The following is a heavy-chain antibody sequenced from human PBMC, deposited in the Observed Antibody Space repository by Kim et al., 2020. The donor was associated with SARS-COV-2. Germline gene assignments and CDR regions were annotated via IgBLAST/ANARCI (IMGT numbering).Heavy chain of an antibody. CDR1: GFTFSSYA. V-gene: IGHV3-23*01. D-gene: IGHD4-17*01. J-gene: IGHJ4*02. CDR3: AKVSMGYGGNSADY. Sequence: GGSLRLSCAASGFTFSSYAMSWVRQAPGKGLEWVSAISGSGGSTYYADSVKGRFTISRDNSKNTLYLQMNSLRAEDTAVYYCAKVSMGYGGNSADYWGQGTLVTVSS. CDR2: ISGSGGST.